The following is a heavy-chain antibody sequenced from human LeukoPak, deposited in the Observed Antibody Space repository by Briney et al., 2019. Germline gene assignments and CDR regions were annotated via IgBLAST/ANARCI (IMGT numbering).Heavy chain of an antibody. Sequence: GESLKISCRGSGYSFTNYWIGWVRQKPGKGLEWMGRIYAGDSDTRYSPSFQGQVTISADKSISTAYLQWSSLKASDTAMYYCARQEYCSGGSCYTWFDPWGQGTLVTVSS. J-gene: IGHJ5*02. V-gene: IGHV5-51*01. D-gene: IGHD2-15*01. CDR1: GYSFTNYW. CDR2: IYAGDSDT. CDR3: ARQEYCSGGSCYTWFDP.